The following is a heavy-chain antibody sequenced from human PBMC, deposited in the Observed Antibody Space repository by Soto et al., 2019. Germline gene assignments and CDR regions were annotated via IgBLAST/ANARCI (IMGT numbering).Heavy chain of an antibody. CDR1: GYTLTELS. J-gene: IGHJ6*02. D-gene: IGHD2-15*01. V-gene: IGHV1-24*01. CDR3: ATDIPYCSGGSCYVAYYYYGMDV. CDR2: FDPEDGET. Sequence: QVQLVQSGAEVKKPGASVKVSCKVSGYTLTELSMHWVRQAPGKGLEWMGGFDPEDGETIYAQKFQGRVTMTEDTSTDTXXMXLXXLRSEDTAVYYCATDIPYCSGGSCYVAYYYYGMDVWGQGTTVTVSS.